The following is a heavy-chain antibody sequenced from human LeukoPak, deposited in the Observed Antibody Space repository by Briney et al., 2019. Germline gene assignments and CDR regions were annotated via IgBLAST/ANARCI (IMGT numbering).Heavy chain of an antibody. CDR3: ARAPYSSSWFFDY. Sequence: PGGSLRLSCAASGFTFSSYSMNWVRQAPGKGLEWVSSISSSSSYIYYADSVKGRFTISRDNAKNSLYPQMNSLRAEDTAVYYCARAPYSSSWFFDYWGQGTLVTVSS. CDR1: GFTFSSYS. V-gene: IGHV3-21*01. D-gene: IGHD6-13*01. CDR2: ISSSSSYI. J-gene: IGHJ4*02.